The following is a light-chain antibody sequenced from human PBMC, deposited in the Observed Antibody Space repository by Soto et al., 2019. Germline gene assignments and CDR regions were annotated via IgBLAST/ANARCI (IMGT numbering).Light chain of an antibody. CDR1: NRDIGAFNY. V-gene: IGLV2-14*01. CDR3: SSYTTSGTYVL. J-gene: IGLJ3*02. CDR2: EVN. Sequence: QSVLTQPASVSGSPGQSITISCTGTNRDIGAFNYVSWYQQHPDKAPKLLISEVNNRPSGVSHRFSGSKSGNTASLTISGLQPADEADYYCSSYTTSGTYVLFGGGTQLTV.